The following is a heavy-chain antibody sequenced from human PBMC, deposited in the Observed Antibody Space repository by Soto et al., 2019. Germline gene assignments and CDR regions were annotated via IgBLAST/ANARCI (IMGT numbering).Heavy chain of an antibody. Sequence: SETLSLTCAVYGGSFSAYYWSWVRQPPGKGLEWIGEIIHSESTKYNPSLKSRVTISVDTSKNQFSLKLGSVTAADTAVYYCARQRPTDGRWEFANYYGMDVWGQGTPVTVSS. D-gene: IGHD1-26*01. CDR2: IIHSEST. J-gene: IGHJ6*02. CDR1: GGSFSAYY. CDR3: ARQRPTDGRWEFANYYGMDV. V-gene: IGHV4-34*12.